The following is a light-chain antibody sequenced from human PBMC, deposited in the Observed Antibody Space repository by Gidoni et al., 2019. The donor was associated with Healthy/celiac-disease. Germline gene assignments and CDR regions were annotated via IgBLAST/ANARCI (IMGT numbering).Light chain of an antibody. CDR2: GAS. Sequence: EIVMTQSPATLSVSPGERATLSCRASQSVSSNLAWYQQKPGQAPRLLIYGASTSATGIPARFSGSGSGTEFTLTISSLQSEDFAVYYCQQYNNWPPVTFXXXTKVEIK. CDR3: QQYNNWPPVT. V-gene: IGKV3-15*01. CDR1: QSVSSN. J-gene: IGKJ1*01.